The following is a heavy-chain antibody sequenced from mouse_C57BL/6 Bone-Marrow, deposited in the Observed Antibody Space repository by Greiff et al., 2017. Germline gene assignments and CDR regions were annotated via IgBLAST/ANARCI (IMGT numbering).Heavy chain of an antibody. CDR3: ARSGFHRDFFDY. V-gene: IGHV1-82*01. Sequence: QVQLKESGPELVKPGASVKISCKASGYAFSSSWMNWVKQRPGKGLEWIGRIYPGDGDTNYNGKFKGKATLTADKSSSTAYMQLSSLTSEDSAVYFCARSGFHRDFFDYWGQGTTLTVSS. CDR1: GYAFSSSW. CDR2: IYPGDGDT. J-gene: IGHJ2*01.